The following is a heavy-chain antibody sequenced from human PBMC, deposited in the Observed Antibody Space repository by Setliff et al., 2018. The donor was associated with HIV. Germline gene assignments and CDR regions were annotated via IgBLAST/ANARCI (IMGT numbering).Heavy chain of an antibody. D-gene: IGHD6-13*01. V-gene: IGHV3-66*02. J-gene: IGHJ3*02. CDR3: ATSSSSWYGDAFDI. CDR1: GFTFSNHV. CDR2: IYSGGST. Sequence: GGSLRLSCAASGFTFSNHVMNWVRQAPGKGLEWVSVIYSGGSTYYADSVKGRFTISRDNCKNTLYLQMNSLRAEDTAVYYCATSSSSWYGDAFDIWGQGTMVTVSS.